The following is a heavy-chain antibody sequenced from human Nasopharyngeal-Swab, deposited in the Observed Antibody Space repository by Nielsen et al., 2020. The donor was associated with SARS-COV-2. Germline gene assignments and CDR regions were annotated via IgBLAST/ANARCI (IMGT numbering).Heavy chain of an antibody. Sequence: ASVKVSCKASGYTFTGYYMHWVRQAPGQGLEWMGWINPNSGGTNYAQKFQGWVTMTRDTSISTAYMELSRLRSDDTAVYYCARGEYDFWSGYPPHFDYWGQGTLVTVSS. CDR3: ARGEYDFWSGYPPHFDY. CDR2: INPNSGGT. J-gene: IGHJ4*02. V-gene: IGHV1-2*04. CDR1: GYTFTGYY. D-gene: IGHD3-3*01.